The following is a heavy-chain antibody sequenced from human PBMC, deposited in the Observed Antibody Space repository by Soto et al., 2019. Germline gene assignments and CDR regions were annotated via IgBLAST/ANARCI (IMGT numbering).Heavy chain of an antibody. CDR3: ARGLGFPSPYCTNGVCYNGFDY. V-gene: IGHV1-46*01. D-gene: IGHD2-8*01. J-gene: IGHJ4*02. Sequence: ASVKVSCKASGYTFTSYYMHWVRQAPGQGLEWMGIINPSGGSTSYAQKFQGRVTMTRDTSTSTVYMELSSLRSEDTAVYYCARGLGFPSPYCTNGVCYNGFDYWGQGTLVTVSS. CDR2: INPSGGST. CDR1: GYTFTSYY.